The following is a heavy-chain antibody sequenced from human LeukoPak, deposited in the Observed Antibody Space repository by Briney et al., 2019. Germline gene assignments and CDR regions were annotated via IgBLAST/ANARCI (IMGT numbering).Heavy chain of an antibody. CDR1: GFTFSGSA. CDR3: ARYYDYRSYWFDP. Sequence: GGSLRLSCAASGFTFSGSAMHWVRQASGKGLEWVGRIRSKANSYATAYAASVKGRFTISRDDSKNAAYLQMNSLKTEDTAVYYCARYYDYRSYWFDPWGQGTLVTVSS. D-gene: IGHD3-16*01. V-gene: IGHV3-73*01. CDR2: IRSKANSYAT. J-gene: IGHJ5*02.